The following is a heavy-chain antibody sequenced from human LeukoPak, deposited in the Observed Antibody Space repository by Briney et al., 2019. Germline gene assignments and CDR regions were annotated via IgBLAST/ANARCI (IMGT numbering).Heavy chain of an antibody. Sequence: GRSLRLSCAASGFTFSSYEMNWVRQAPGKGLEWVSYISSSGSTIYYADSVKGRFTISRDNAKNSLYLQMNSLRAEDTAIYYCARDWTYYYDSSGAWELYYYYGMDVWGQGTTVTVSS. CDR2: ISSSGSTI. CDR1: GFTFSSYE. CDR3: ARDWTYYYDSSGAWELYYYYGMDV. D-gene: IGHD3-22*01. V-gene: IGHV3-48*03. J-gene: IGHJ6*02.